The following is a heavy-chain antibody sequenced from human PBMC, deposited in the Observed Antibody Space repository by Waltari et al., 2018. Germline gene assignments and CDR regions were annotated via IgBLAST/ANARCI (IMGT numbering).Heavy chain of an antibody. Sequence: QVNLVESGGGVVQPGGSLRLSCATSGFTFSTFGLEWVRQAPGKGVEWVAVIWFDGSDKFYADSVRCRFTISRDNSARTLYLDMDSLRLDDTAMYYCAKDAFGNTYLDFWGQGTLVTVSS. V-gene: IGHV3-30*02. CDR2: IWFDGSDK. D-gene: IGHD2-2*02. J-gene: IGHJ4*02. CDR3: AKDAFGNTYLDF. CDR1: GFTFSTFG.